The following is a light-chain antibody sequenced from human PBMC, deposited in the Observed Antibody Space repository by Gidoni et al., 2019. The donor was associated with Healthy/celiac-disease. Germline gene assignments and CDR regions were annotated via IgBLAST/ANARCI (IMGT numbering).Light chain of an antibody. CDR2: GAS. CDR1: QSVSSSY. V-gene: IGKV3-20*01. J-gene: IGKJ1*01. Sequence: EIVFTQSPGTLSLSPGERATPSCRASQSVSSSYLAWYQQKPGQAPRLLIYGASSRATGIPDRFSGSGSGTDFTLTINRLEPEDFAVYYFQQYGSSPRTFXQXTKVEIK. CDR3: QQYGSSPRT.